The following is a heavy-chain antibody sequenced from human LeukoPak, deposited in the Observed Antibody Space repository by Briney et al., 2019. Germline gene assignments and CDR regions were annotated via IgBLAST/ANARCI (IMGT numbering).Heavy chain of an antibody. V-gene: IGHV3-30*18. CDR3: AKDGGWQDDY. Sequence: GGSLRLSCAASGFTLSSYGMHWVRQAPGKGLEWVAVISYDGSNKYYADSVKGRFTISRDNSKNTLYLQMNSLRAEDTAVYYCAKDGGWQDDYWGQGTLVTVSS. CDR1: GFTLSSYG. D-gene: IGHD3-16*01. J-gene: IGHJ4*02. CDR2: ISYDGSNK.